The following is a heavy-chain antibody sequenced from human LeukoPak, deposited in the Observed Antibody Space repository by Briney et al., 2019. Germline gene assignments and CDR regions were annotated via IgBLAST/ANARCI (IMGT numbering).Heavy chain of an antibody. CDR1: GGSISSGSYY. Sequence: SQTLSLTCTVSGGSISSGSYYWSWIRQPAGTGLEWIGRIYTSGSTNYNPSLKSRVTISVDTSKNQFSLKLSSVTAADTAVYYCAREEYSGYDYGGDFDYWGQGTLVTVSS. D-gene: IGHD5-12*01. CDR3: AREEYSGYDYGGDFDY. V-gene: IGHV4-61*02. CDR2: IYTSGST. J-gene: IGHJ4*02.